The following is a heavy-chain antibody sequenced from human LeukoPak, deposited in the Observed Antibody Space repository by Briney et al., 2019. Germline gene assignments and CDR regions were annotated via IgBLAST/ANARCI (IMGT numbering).Heavy chain of an antibody. J-gene: IGHJ5*02. CDR3: ARVLGSRVDP. CDR1: GYTFTTSY. V-gene: IGHV1-2*02. Sequence: ASVKVSCKTSGYTFTTSYMHWVRQAPGQGLEWMGWINPNSGETNYAPKFQGRVTMTRVTSISAAYMEVTRLTSDDTAIYYCARVLGSRVDPWGQGTLVTVSS. CDR2: INPNSGET.